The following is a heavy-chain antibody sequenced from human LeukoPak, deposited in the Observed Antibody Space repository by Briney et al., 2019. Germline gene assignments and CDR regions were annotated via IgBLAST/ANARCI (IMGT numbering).Heavy chain of an antibody. CDR1: GYTFTSYG. Sequence: ASVKVSCKASGYTFTSYGISWVRQAPGQGLEWMGWISAYNGNTNYAQKLQGRVTMTTDTSTSTAYMELRSLRSDDTAVYYCTRGVVVVPAAMEYHTNYYYYGMDVWGQGTTVTVSS. J-gene: IGHJ6*02. D-gene: IGHD2-2*01. CDR2: ISAYNGNT. V-gene: IGHV1-18*01. CDR3: TRGVVVVPAAMEYHTNYYYYGMDV.